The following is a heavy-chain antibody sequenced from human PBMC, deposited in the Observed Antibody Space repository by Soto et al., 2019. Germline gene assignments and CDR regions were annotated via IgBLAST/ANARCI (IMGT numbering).Heavy chain of an antibody. CDR2: IYDSGST. CDR3: ARDRAYYESSGLYFDY. CDR1: GGSISNYY. J-gene: IGHJ4*02. V-gene: IGHV4-59*01. Sequence: SETLSLTCTVSGGSISNYYWSWIRQPPGKGLEWIGYIYDSGSTNYNPSLKSRVTISVDTSKSQFSLKLSSVTAADTAVYYCARDRAYYESSGLYFDYWGQGTLVTVSS. D-gene: IGHD3-22*01.